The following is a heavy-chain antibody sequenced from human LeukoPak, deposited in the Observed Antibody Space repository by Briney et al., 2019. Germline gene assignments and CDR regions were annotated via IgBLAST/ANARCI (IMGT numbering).Heavy chain of an antibody. J-gene: IGHJ6*03. Sequence: GGALRLCCAASGFHFWSQRGKWVPQAPGRGLGRVSSISSSSSTIYYADSVKGRSTISRDNAKNSLYLQMNSLRAEDTAVYYCAKVVPAADYYYYMDVWGKGTTVTVSS. CDR3: AKVVPAADYYYYMDV. CDR2: ISSSSSTI. D-gene: IGHD2-2*01. CDR1: GFHFWSQR. V-gene: IGHV3-48*04.